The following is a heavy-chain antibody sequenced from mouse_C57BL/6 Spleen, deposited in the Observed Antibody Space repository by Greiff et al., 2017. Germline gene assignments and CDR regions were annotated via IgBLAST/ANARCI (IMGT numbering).Heavy chain of an antibody. J-gene: IGHJ1*03. CDR2: ISSGGDYI. CDR1: GFTFSSYA. D-gene: IGHD2-4*01. V-gene: IGHV5-9-1*02. CDR3: TSVGIYDYDGAWYFDV. Sequence: EVHLVESGEGLVKPGGSLKLSCAAPGFTFSSYAMSWVRQTPEKRLEWVAYISSGGDYIYYADTVKGRFTISRGNARNTLYLQMSSLKSEDTAMYYCTSVGIYDYDGAWYFDVWGTGTTVTVSS.